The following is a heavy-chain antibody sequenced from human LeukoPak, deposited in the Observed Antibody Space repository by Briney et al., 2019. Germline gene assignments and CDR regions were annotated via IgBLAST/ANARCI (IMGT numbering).Heavy chain of an antibody. CDR2: ISRSGSTI. V-gene: IGHV3-11*04. J-gene: IGHJ5*02. CDR3: ARDPFRWFDP. CDR1: GFTFSDYY. Sequence: GGSLRLSCAASGFTFSDYYMNWIRQAPGKGLECVSYISRSGSTISYADSVKGRFTISRDNAKNSLYLQMNSLRAEDTAVYYCARDPFRWFDPWGQGTLVTVSS.